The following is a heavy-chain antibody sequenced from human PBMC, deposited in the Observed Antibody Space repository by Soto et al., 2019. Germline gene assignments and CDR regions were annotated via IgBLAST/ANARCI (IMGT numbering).Heavy chain of an antibody. CDR3: ATSKYDSSGYLDY. D-gene: IGHD3-22*01. CDR2: ISTYSNTI. V-gene: IGHV3-48*02. Sequence: GGSLRLSCTVSGFTFSSYSMNWVRQAPGKGPEWVAYISTYSNTIYYADFVKGRFTISRDNAKNSLYLQMNSLRDEDTAVYYCATSKYDSSGYLDYWGQGTLVTSPQ. J-gene: IGHJ4*02. CDR1: GFTFSSYS.